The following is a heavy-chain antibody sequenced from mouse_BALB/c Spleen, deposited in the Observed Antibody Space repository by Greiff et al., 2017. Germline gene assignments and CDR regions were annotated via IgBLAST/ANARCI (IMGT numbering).Heavy chain of an antibody. D-gene: IGHD2-14*01. J-gene: IGHJ4*01. Sequence: VQLVESGPELVKPGASVRISCKASGYTFTSYYIHWVKQRPGQGLEWIGWIYPGNVNTKYNEKFKGKATLTADKSSSTAYMQLSSLTSEDSAVYFCARGGYRYDDYYAMDYWGQGTSVTVSS. CDR2: IYPGNVNT. CDR3: ARGGYRYDDYYAMDY. CDR1: GYTFTSYY. V-gene: IGHV1S56*01.